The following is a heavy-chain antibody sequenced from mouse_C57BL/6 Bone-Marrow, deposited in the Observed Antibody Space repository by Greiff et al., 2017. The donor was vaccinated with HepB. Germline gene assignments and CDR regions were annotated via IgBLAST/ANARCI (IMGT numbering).Heavy chain of an antibody. J-gene: IGHJ3*01. CDR1: GYTFTSYW. Sequence: VQLQQPGAELVKPGASVKLSCKASGYTFTSYWMHWVKQRPGQGLEWIGMIHPNSGSTNYNEKFKSKATLTVDKSSSTAYMQLSSLTSEDSAVYYCARPYYSNYVAWFAYWGQGTLVTVSA. CDR3: ARPYYSNYVAWFAY. V-gene: IGHV1-64*01. D-gene: IGHD2-5*01. CDR2: IHPNSGST.